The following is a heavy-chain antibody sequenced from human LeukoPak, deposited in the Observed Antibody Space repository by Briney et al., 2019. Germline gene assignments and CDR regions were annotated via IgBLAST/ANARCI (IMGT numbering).Heavy chain of an antibody. Sequence: PSEILSLTCTVSGGSISSSTYYWGWIRQPPGKGLEWIGSIYYSGKTYDNPSLKSRVTISVDTSKNQFSLKLSSVTAADTAVYYCASYISTPSRRNLDCWGQGTLVTVSS. CDR3: ASYISTPSRRNLDC. CDR1: GGSISSSTYY. J-gene: IGHJ4*02. CDR2: IYYSGKT. V-gene: IGHV4-39*01. D-gene: IGHD2-2*01.